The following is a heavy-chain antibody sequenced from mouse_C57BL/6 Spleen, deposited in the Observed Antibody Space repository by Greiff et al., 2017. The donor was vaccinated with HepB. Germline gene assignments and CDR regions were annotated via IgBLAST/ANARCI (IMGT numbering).Heavy chain of an antibody. CDR2: IHPNSGST. D-gene: IGHD1-1*01. J-gene: IGHJ3*01. CDR1: GYTFTSYW. V-gene: IGHV1-64*01. Sequence: VQLQQPGAELVKPGASVKLSCKASGYTFTSYWMHWVKQRPGQGLEWIGMIHPNSGSTNYNEKFKSKATLTVDKSSSTAYMQLSSLTSEDSAVYYCARESSSYKFAYWGQGTLVTVSA. CDR3: ARESSSYKFAY.